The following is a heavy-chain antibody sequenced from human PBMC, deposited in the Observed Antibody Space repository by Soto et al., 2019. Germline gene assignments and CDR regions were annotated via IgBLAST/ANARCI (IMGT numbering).Heavy chain of an antibody. J-gene: IGHJ4*02. V-gene: IGHV3-33*01. CDR1: GFTFSSYA. Sequence: ESGGGVVQPGGSLRLSCAASGFTFSSYAIHWVRQAPGKGLEWVAIIWFDGSNKYYADSVKGRFSISRDNSKNTLFLQMDSLRAEATAVYYCARGQLPAATTYFDFWGQGTLVIVSS. CDR2: IWFDGSNK. CDR3: ARGQLPAATTYFDF. D-gene: IGHD2-15*01.